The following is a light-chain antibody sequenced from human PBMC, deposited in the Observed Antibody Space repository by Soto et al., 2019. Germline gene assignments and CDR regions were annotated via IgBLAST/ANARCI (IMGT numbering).Light chain of an antibody. CDR1: QGVGSN. V-gene: IGKV3-15*01. CDR3: QQYGSSPPMCT. CDR2: DTS. Sequence: IVVTQSPATLSVSPGEGVTLSCRASQGVGSNLAWYQQRPSQAPRLLIYDTSTRATGIPDRFSGSGSGTEFTLFVSSLQSEDFAVYYCQQYGSSPPMCTFGQGTKLEIK. J-gene: IGKJ2*02.